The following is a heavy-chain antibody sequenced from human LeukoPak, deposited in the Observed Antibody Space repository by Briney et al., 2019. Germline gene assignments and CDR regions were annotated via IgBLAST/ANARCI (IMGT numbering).Heavy chain of an antibody. V-gene: IGHV3-30*02. CDR2: IRFDGSIK. D-gene: IGHD6-13*01. J-gene: IGHJ4*01. CDR3: AKNVAAADFNPSFDY. CDR1: GFTFSSYW. Sequence: PGGSLRLSCAASGFTFSSYWMSWVRQAPGEGLDWVAFIRFDGSIKYYADSVKGRFTISRDNSRNTLYLQMNSLRAEDTAVYYCAKNVAAADFNPSFDYWGQGTLLTVSS.